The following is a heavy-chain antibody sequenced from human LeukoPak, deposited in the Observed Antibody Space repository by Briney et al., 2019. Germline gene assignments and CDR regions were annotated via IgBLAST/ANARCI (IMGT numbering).Heavy chain of an antibody. CDR3: ARDRAPFGFDY. D-gene: IGHD3-16*01. Sequence: GGSLRLSCAASGFTFSSFWMLWVRHDPGKGLVWVSRIDPYGSTSYADSVKGRFTISRDNSKNTLYLQMNSLRADDTAVYYCARDRAPFGFDYWGQGTLVTVSS. J-gene: IGHJ4*02. V-gene: IGHV3-74*01. CDR2: IDPYGST. CDR1: GFTFSSFW.